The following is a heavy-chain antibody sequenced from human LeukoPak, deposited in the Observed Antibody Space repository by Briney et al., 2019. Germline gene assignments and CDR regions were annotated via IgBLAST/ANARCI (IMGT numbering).Heavy chain of an antibody. D-gene: IGHD3/OR15-3a*01. CDR1: GFTFSRYW. Sequence: GGSLRLSCAVSGFTFSRYWMTWVRQAPGKGLEWVANIKVDGSEKYYVDAVKGRITISRDNAKDSLYLQMNGLRAEDTAIYYCARAQWTAFDYYYYMDVWGKGTTVTVSS. CDR2: IKVDGSEK. V-gene: IGHV3-7*01. CDR3: ARAQWTAFDYYYYMDV. J-gene: IGHJ6*03.